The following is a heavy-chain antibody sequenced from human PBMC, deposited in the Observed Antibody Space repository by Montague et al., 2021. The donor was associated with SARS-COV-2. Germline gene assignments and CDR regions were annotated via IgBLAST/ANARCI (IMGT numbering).Heavy chain of an antibody. CDR3: AKDLVLRAARPDALDV. J-gene: IGHJ3*01. D-gene: IGHD6-6*01. CDR1: GFTFSSYS. CDR2: ISSSTNII. Sequence: SLRLSCAASGFTFSSYSVNWVRQAPGKGLDWISYISSSTNIIYYADSVKGRFTISRDNARNSLYLQMNSLRVDDTAVYYCAKDLVLRAARPDALDVWGQGTVVTVSS. V-gene: IGHV3-48*04.